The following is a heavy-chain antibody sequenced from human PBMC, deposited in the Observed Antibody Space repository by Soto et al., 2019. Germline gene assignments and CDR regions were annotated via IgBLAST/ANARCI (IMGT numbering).Heavy chain of an antibody. Sequence: DVQLLESGGGLVQPGGSLRLSCAASGFTFRSYAMSWVRQAPGKGLEWVSGISGSGISTHYADSVKGRFTVARVNSKNTLYLQMNRLRAENTAVYNCAKEPVGPDWYFDLWCRGTLVTVSS. CDR2: ISGSGIST. CDR1: GFTFRSYA. V-gene: IGHV3-23*01. J-gene: IGHJ2*01. CDR3: AKEPVGPDWYFDL.